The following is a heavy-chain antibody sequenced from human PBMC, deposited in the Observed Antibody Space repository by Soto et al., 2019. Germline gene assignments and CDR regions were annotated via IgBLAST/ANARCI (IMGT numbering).Heavy chain of an antibody. V-gene: IGHV1-69*13. D-gene: IGHD2-15*01. CDR3: ASTLTDYCSGGSCYLDY. J-gene: IGHJ4*02. CDR2: IIPIFGTA. CDR1: GGTVSSYA. Sequence: SLKVSCKASGGTVSSYAIGGVRQAHGQGLEWMGGIIPIFGTANYAQKFQGRVTITADESTSTAYMELSSLRSEDTAVYYCASTLTDYCSGGSCYLDYWGQGTLVTVSS.